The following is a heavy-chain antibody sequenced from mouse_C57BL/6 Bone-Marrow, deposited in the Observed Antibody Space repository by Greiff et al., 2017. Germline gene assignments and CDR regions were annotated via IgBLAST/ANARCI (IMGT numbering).Heavy chain of an antibody. CDR1: GFTFSSYA. D-gene: IGHD4-1*01. J-gene: IGHJ4*01. Sequence: EVQLLESGGGLVKPGGSLKLSCAASGFTFSSYAMSWVRQTPEKRLEWVATISDGGSYTYYPDNVKGRFTISRDNAKNNLYLQMSHLKSEDTAMYYCAPNWSYYAMDYWGQGTSVTVSS. V-gene: IGHV5-4*01. CDR2: ISDGGSYT. CDR3: APNWSYYAMDY.